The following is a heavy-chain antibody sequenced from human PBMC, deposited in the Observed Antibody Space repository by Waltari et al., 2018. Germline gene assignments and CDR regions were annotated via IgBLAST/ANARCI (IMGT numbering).Heavy chain of an antibody. CDR1: GGSISSNY. CDR3: ARSNPRWLPLDS. V-gene: IGHV4-4*07. J-gene: IGHJ4*02. CDR2: MYSSGSA. D-gene: IGHD4-4*01. Sequence: QVQLQESGPGLVKPSETLSLTCTVSGGSISSNYWSWIRQPAGKGLEWIGRMYSSGSANYNPSLKSRVTMSVDTYKNQFSLKLTSVTAADTAVYYCARSNPRWLPLDSWGQGTLVTVSS.